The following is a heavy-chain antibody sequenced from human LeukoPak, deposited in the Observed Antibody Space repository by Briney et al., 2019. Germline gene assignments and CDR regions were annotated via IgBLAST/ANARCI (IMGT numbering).Heavy chain of an antibody. CDR1: GFTVSNNY. CDR3: ARDRGSD. D-gene: IGHD3-10*01. J-gene: IGHJ4*02. CDR2: IYSGGST. V-gene: IGHV3-53*01. Sequence: GGSLRLSCAASGFTVSNNYMSWVRQAPGQGVEWVSVIYSGGSTHYADSVKGRFTISRDNSENTLYLQMNSLRAEDTAVYYCARDRGSDWGQGTLVTVSS.